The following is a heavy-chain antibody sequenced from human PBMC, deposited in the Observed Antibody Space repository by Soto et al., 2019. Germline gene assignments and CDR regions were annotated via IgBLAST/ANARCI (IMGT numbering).Heavy chain of an antibody. CDR3: AIVYGDYSLDY. J-gene: IGHJ4*02. V-gene: IGHV3-48*03. CDR1: GFTFSSYE. D-gene: IGHD4-17*01. CDR2: ISSSGSTI. Sequence: EVQLVESGGGLVQPGGSLRLSCAASGFTFSSYEMNWVRQAPGKGLEWVSYISSSGSTIYYADSVKGRFTISRDNAKNSLYLQMNSLRAEDTAVYYCAIVYGDYSLDYWGQGTLVTVSS.